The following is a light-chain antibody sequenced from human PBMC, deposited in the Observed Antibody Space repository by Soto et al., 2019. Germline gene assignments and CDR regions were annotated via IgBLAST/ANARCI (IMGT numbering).Light chain of an antibody. J-gene: IGLJ1*01. Sequence: QSVLTQPASVSGSPGQSVTISCTGTSSDFGGYNYVSWYQQHPGKAPKLMIYDVSNRPSGVSNRFSGSKSGSTASLTISGLQAEDEADYYCSSYTSSSTLEVFGTGTKVTVL. V-gene: IGLV2-14*01. CDR3: SSYTSSSTLEV. CDR2: DVS. CDR1: SSDFGGYNY.